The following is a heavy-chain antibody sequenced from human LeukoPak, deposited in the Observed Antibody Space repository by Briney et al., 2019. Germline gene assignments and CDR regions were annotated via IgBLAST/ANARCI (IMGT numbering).Heavy chain of an antibody. CDR2: INAGNGNT. CDR3: TRERRGRAAAGTGGFDY. CDR1: GYTFTSYA. V-gene: IGHV1-3*01. J-gene: IGHJ4*02. Sequence: GASGKVSCKASGYTFTSYAMHWVRQAPGQRLEWMGWINAGNGNTKYSQKFQGRVTITRDTSASTAYMELSSLRSEDTAVYYCTRERRGRAAAGTGGFDYWGQGTLVTVSS. D-gene: IGHD6-13*01.